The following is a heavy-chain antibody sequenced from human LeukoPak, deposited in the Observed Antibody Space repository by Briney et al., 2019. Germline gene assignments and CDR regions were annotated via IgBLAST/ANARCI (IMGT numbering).Heavy chain of an antibody. J-gene: IGHJ4*02. CDR2: ISSDGITA. D-gene: IGHD6-13*01. Sequence: PGGSLRHSCLPPVYTLITHAIYWGPQTPEKGREYVSAISSDGITAYYADSVKGRFTISRDNSKNTLYLQMSSLRAEDTAVYYCVNIAAEDYWGQGTLVTVSS. V-gene: IGHV3-64D*09. CDR3: VNIAAEDY. CDR1: VYTLITHA.